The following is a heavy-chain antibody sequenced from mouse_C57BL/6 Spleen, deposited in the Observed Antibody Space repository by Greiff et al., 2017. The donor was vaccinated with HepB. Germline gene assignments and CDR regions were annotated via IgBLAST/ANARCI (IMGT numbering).Heavy chain of an antibody. CDR1: GYAFSSSW. V-gene: IGHV1-82*01. Sequence: VKLQESGPELVKPGASVKISCKASGYAFSSSWMNWVKQRPGKGLEWIGRIYPGDGDTNYNGKFKGKATLTADKSSSTAYMQLSSLTSEDSAVYFCASRGYDPFDYWGQGTTLTVSS. CDR3: ASRGYDPFDY. D-gene: IGHD2-2*01. CDR2: IYPGDGDT. J-gene: IGHJ2*01.